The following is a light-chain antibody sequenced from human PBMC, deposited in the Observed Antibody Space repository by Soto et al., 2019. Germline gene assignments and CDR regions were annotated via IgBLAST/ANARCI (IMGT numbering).Light chain of an antibody. V-gene: IGKV3-20*01. CDR2: AAS. J-gene: IGKJ5*01. CDR3: QQYGSSPLIT. CDR1: QSVGTSY. Sequence: EIVLTQSPGTLSLSPGERATLFCRASQSVGTSYLAWNQQKPGQAPRLLIYAASRRATGIPDRFSGSGTGTDFTLAISRLEPEDFAVYYCQQYGSSPLITFGQGTRLEIK.